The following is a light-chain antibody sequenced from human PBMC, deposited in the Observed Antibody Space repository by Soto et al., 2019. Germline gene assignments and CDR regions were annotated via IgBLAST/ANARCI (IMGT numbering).Light chain of an antibody. Sequence: QSVLTQPPSASGTPGQRVTISCSGSSSNIGSNTVNWYQQLPGTAPKLLIYSNDQRPSGVPDRFSGSKSGTSASLAISGLQSEDEADYYCVAWDDRLSAVVFGGGTKVTVL. V-gene: IGLV1-44*01. CDR3: VAWDDRLSAVV. CDR1: SSNIGSNT. J-gene: IGLJ2*01. CDR2: SND.